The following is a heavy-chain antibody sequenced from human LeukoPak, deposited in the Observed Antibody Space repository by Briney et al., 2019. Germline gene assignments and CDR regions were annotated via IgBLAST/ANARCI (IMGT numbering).Heavy chain of an antibody. CDR3: ARGWYGGKFDY. D-gene: IGHD4-23*01. Sequence: SETLSLTCTVSGYSISSGYYWGWIRQPPGKGLEWIGSIYHSGRTFYNPSLKSRVTISVDTSKNQFSLKLTSVTAADTAVYYCARGWYGGKFDYWGQGTLVTVSS. CDR2: IYHSGRT. CDR1: GYSISSGYY. V-gene: IGHV4-38-2*02. J-gene: IGHJ4*02.